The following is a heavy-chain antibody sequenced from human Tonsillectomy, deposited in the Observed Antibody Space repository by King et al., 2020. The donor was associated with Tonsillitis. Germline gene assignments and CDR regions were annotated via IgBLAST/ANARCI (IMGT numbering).Heavy chain of an antibody. V-gene: IGHV3-53*01. CDR2: IYTGGST. CDR3: ARVVPAANFDF. D-gene: IGHD2-2*01. J-gene: IGHJ4*02. Sequence: VQLVESGGRLIQPGRSLRLSCAASGFTVSSNYMSWVRQAPGKGREWVSVIYTGGSTNYADSVKGRFTISRDISKNMLYLQMNSRRDEDTAVYYCARVVPAANFDFWGQGTLVTVSS. CDR1: GFTVSSNY.